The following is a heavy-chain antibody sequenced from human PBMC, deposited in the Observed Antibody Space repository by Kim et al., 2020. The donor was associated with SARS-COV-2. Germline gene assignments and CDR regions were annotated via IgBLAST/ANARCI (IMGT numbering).Heavy chain of an antibody. Sequence: SVKVSCKASGGTFSSYAISWVRQAPGQGLEWMGGIIPIFGTANYAQKFQGRVTITADESTSTAYMELSSLRSEDTAVYYCARDRGDVVVIAIRDYYYGMDVWGQGTTVTVSS. J-gene: IGHJ6*02. CDR1: GGTFSSYA. V-gene: IGHV1-69*13. D-gene: IGHD2-21*01. CDR3: ARDRGDVVVIAIRDYYYGMDV. CDR2: IIPIFGTA.